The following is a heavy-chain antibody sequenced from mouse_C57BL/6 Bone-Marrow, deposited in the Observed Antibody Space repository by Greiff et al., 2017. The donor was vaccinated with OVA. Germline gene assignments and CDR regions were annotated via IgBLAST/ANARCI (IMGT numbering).Heavy chain of an antibody. CDR2: IYPGDGDT. Sequence: VQLQESGAELVKPGASVKISCKASGYAFSSYWMNWVKQRPGKGLEWIGQIYPGDGDTNYNGKFKGKATLTADKSSSTAYMQLRSLTSEDSAVYFCARSPPPYYYGSIYAMDYWGQGTSVTVSS. CDR1: GYAFSSYW. V-gene: IGHV1-80*01. D-gene: IGHD1-1*01. J-gene: IGHJ4*01. CDR3: ARSPPPYYYGSIYAMDY.